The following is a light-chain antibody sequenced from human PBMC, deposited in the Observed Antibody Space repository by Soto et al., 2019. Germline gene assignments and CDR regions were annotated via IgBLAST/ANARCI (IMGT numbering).Light chain of an antibody. CDR2: DAS. CDR3: QQRSNWPWT. Sequence: EIVLTQSPATLSLSPGERATLSCRASQSVSSYLAWYQQKPGQAPRLLIYDASNRATGIPARFSGSGSGTDFTLTISSIKPEDFAVYYCQQRSNWPWTFGQETKVEIK. J-gene: IGKJ1*01. V-gene: IGKV3-11*01. CDR1: QSVSSY.